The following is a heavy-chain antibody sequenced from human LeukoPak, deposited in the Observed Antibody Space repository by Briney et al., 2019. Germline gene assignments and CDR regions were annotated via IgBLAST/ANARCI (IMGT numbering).Heavy chain of an antibody. CDR1: GLTVSSNY. CDR2: IYSGGST. Sequence: GGSLRLSCAASGLTVSSNYMSRVRQAPGKGLEWVSVIYSGGSTYYADSVKGRFTISRDNSKNTLYLQMNSLRAEDTAVYYCARTPQYWAGDTSYFDYWGQGTLVTVSS. V-gene: IGHV3-53*01. D-gene: IGHD5-18*01. CDR3: ARTPQYWAGDTSYFDY. J-gene: IGHJ4*02.